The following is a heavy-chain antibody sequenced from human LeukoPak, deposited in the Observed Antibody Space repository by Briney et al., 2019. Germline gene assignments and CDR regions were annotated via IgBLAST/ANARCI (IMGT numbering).Heavy chain of an antibody. J-gene: IGHJ4*02. CDR2: MYTSGNT. Sequence: PSETLSLTCTVSGGSISTYYWSWIRQPAGKGLEWIGRMYTSGNTNYNPSLKSRVTMSVDTSKKQFSLRLSSVTAADTAVYYCAREPVTCTSNFFDSWGQGTLVTVSS. V-gene: IGHV4-4*07. CDR1: GGSISTYY. D-gene: IGHD6-19*01. CDR3: AREPVTCTSNFFDS.